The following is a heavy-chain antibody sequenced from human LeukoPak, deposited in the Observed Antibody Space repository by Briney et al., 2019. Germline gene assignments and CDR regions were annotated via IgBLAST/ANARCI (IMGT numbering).Heavy chain of an antibody. CDR2: IYYSGST. Sequence: SETLSLTCTVSGGSISSYYWSWIRQPPGKGLEWIGYIYYSGSTNYNPSLKSRVTISVDTSKNQFSLKLNSVTAADTAVYYCARGTATTTTGDYFDYWGQGTLVTVSS. V-gene: IGHV4-59*01. J-gene: IGHJ4*02. CDR1: GGSISSYY. D-gene: IGHD5-24*01. CDR3: ARGTATTTTGDYFDY.